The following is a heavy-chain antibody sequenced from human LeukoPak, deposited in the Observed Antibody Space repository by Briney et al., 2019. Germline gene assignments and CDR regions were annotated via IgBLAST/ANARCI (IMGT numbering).Heavy chain of an antibody. V-gene: IGHV3-48*02. CDR2: ISSSSSTI. Sequence: PGGSLRLSCAASGFTFSSYSMNWVRQAPGKGLEWVSYISSSSSTIYYADSVKGRFTISRDNAKNSLYLQMNSLRDEDTAVYYCARVGPLWFGELFTPLPHYYYYGMDVWGQGTTVTVSS. D-gene: IGHD3-10*01. CDR1: GFTFSSYS. J-gene: IGHJ6*02. CDR3: ARVGPLWFGELFTPLPHYYYYGMDV.